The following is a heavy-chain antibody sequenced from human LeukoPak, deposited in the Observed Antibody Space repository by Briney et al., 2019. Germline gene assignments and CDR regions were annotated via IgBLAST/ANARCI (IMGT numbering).Heavy chain of an antibody. V-gene: IGHV3-23*01. D-gene: IGHD1-1*01. J-gene: IGHJ4*02. CDR2: IGGNGAT. Sequence: SGGSLRLSCVGSGFTFSTSAMSWVRQAPGKGLEWFSAIGGNGATYYAESVKGRFTISRDTSRNTLYLQMNSLRAEDTAVYNCARHSSQGTFDNWGQGTLVTVSS. CDR3: ARHSSQGTFDN. CDR1: GFTFSTSA.